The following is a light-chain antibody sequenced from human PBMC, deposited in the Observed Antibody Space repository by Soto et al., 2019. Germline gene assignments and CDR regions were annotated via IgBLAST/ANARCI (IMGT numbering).Light chain of an antibody. CDR3: QQYGSSTPYT. J-gene: IGKJ2*01. V-gene: IGKV3-20*01. CDR1: RSFSSSY. CDR2: AAS. Sequence: EIVLTQSPDTLSLSPGERATLSCRASRSFSSSYLAWYQQTPGQAPRLLIYAASSRATGIPDRFSGSRSGTYFTLTISSVEPEDSAVYYCQQYGSSTPYTFGQGTKLEIK.